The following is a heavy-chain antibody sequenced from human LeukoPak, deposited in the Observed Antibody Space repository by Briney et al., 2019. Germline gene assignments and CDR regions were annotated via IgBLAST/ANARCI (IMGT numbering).Heavy chain of an antibody. V-gene: IGHV4-59*08. Sequence: SETLSLTCTVSGGSISSYYWSWIRQPPGKGLEWIGYIYYSGSTNYNPSLKSRVTISVDTSKNQFSLKLSSVTAADTAVYYCARQSGNGYSGYDFQAFDIWGQGTMVTVSS. CDR3: ARQSGNGYSGYDFQAFDI. CDR1: GGSISSYY. CDR2: IYYSGST. D-gene: IGHD5-12*01. J-gene: IGHJ3*02.